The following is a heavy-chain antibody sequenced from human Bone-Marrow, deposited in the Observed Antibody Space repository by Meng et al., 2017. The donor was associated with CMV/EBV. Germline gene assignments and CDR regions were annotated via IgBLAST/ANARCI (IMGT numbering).Heavy chain of an antibody. J-gene: IGHJ4*02. V-gene: IGHV3-30*02. Sequence: GGSLRLACAVDEFTLGSYGMHWVRQAPGKGLEWVAFMRYVESQTHYADSVQGRFSISRDISKNMFYLQMSSLKTDDTAIYYCAREVNRGYESSGSSYCGQGTLVTVSS. CDR2: MRYVESQT. CDR3: AREVNRGYESSGSSY. D-gene: IGHD3-10*01. CDR1: EFTLGSYG.